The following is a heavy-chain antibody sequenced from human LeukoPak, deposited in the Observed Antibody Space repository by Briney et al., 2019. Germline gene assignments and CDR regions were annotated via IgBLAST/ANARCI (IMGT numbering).Heavy chain of an antibody. J-gene: IGHJ4*02. CDR1: GATFSSYA. CDR3: ARGVLNFRGVVSYYFDY. V-gene: IGHV1-69*13. Sequence: SVKVSCKASGATFSSYAISWVRQAPGQGLEWMGGIIPIFGTANYAQKFQGRVTITADESTSTAYMELSSLRSEDTAVYYCARGVLNFRGVVSYYFDYWGQGTLVTVSS. D-gene: IGHD3-3*01. CDR2: IIPIFGTA.